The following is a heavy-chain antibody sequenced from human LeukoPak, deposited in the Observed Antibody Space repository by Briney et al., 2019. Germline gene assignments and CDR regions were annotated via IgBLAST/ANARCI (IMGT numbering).Heavy chain of an antibody. Sequence: PGGSLRLSCVVSGFTFSSYWMSWVRQAPGKGLEWVANIKQDGSEKYYMDSVKGRFTISRDNAKNSLYLQMNSLRAEDTAVYYCAELGITMIGGVRGKGTTVTISP. J-gene: IGHJ6*04. D-gene: IGHD3-10*02. CDR1: GFTFSSYW. CDR3: AELGITMIGGV. CDR2: IKQDGSEK. V-gene: IGHV3-7*01.